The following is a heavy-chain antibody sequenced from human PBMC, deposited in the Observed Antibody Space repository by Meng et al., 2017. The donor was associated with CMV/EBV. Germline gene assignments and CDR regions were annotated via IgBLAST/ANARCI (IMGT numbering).Heavy chain of an antibody. D-gene: IGHD3-10*01. V-gene: IGHV1-69*10. Sequence: SVKVSCKASGGTFSSYAISWVRQAPGQGLEWMGGIIPILGIANYAQKFQGRVTITADKSTSTAYMELSSLRSEDTAVYYCAGRGPYGRALDVWGQGTLVTVSS. J-gene: IGHJ3*01. CDR3: AGRGPYGRALDV. CDR1: GGTFSSYA. CDR2: IIPILGIA.